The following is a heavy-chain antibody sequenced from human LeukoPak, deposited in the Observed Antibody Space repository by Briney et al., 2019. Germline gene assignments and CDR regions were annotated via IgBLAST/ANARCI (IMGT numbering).Heavy chain of an antibody. Sequence: GGSLRLSCAASGFTFSSYAIHWVRQAPGKGLEFVSAINRYGDSTYYANSVKGRFTISRDDSKNAVYLQMGSLRAEDMAVYYCARARRDCSGGSCYSYYFDFWGQGTLVTVSS. CDR3: ARARRDCSGGSCYSYYFDF. CDR1: GFTFSSYA. J-gene: IGHJ4*02. CDR2: INRYGDST. D-gene: IGHD2-15*01. V-gene: IGHV3-64*01.